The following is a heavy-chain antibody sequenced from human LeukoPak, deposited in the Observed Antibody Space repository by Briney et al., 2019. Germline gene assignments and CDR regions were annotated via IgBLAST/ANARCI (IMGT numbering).Heavy chain of an antibody. CDR3: ARGALLSSSWHGWFDP. CDR1: GGSFSGYY. CDR2: INHSGST. V-gene: IGHV4-34*01. Sequence: KSSETLSLTCAVYGGSFSGYYWSWIRQPPGKGLEWIGEINHSGSTNYNPSLKSRVTISVDTSKNQFSLKLSSVTAADTAVYYCARGALLSSSWHGWFDPWGQGTLVTVSS. J-gene: IGHJ5*02. D-gene: IGHD6-13*01.